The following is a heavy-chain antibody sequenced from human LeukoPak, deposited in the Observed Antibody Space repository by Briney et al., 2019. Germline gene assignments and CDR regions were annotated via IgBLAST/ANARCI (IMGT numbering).Heavy chain of an antibody. D-gene: IGHD1-26*01. V-gene: IGHV1-8*01. Sequence: ASVKVSCKASGHTFTSYDINWVRQATGQGLEWMGWMNPNSGNTGYAQKFQGRVTMTRNTSISTAYMELSSLRSEDTAVYYCARATSGSYGEFDYWGQGTLVTVSS. CDR2: MNPNSGNT. CDR1: GHTFTSYD. CDR3: ARATSGSYGEFDY. J-gene: IGHJ4*02.